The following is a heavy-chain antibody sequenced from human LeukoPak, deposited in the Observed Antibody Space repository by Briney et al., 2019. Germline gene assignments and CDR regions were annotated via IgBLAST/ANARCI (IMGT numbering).Heavy chain of an antibody. D-gene: IGHD5-12*01. CDR3: TRPRLGYDYLLDY. CDR2: ISGSGGST. V-gene: IGHV3-23*01. Sequence: GGSLRLSCAASGFTFSSYGMSWVRQAPGKGLEWVSAISGSGGSTYYADSVKGRFTISRDNSKNTLYLQMNSLRAGDTAVYYCTRPRLGYDYLLDYWGQGTLVTVSS. CDR1: GFTFSSYG. J-gene: IGHJ4*02.